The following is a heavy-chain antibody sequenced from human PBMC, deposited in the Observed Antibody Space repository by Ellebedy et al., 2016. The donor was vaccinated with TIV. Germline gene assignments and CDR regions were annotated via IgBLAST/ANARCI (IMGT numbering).Heavy chain of an antibody. CDR3: ARDQFSFGSGSYIFDF. CDR2: IWYDGSNE. V-gene: IGHV3-33*08. CDR1: GFTFSSYG. J-gene: IGHJ4*02. Sequence: GESLKISCVVSGFTFSSYGMHWVRQAPGKGLEWVAVIWYDGSNEYYADSVKGRFTISRDDSKNTVYLQMNSLRAEDTAVYYCARDQFSFGSGSYIFDFWGQGTLVTVSS. D-gene: IGHD3-10*01.